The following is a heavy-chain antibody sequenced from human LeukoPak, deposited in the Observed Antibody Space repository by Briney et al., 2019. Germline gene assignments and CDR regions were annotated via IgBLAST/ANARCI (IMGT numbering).Heavy chain of an antibody. D-gene: IGHD6-19*01. Sequence: GGSLRLSCAASGFTSSSYGMHWVRQAPGKGLEWVAFIRYDGSNKYYADSVKGRFTISRDNSKNTLYLQMNSLRAEDTAVYYCAKTSLRIAVAGSTDYWGQGTLVTVSS. CDR3: AKTSLRIAVAGSTDY. J-gene: IGHJ4*02. CDR2: IRYDGSNK. CDR1: GFTSSSYG. V-gene: IGHV3-30*02.